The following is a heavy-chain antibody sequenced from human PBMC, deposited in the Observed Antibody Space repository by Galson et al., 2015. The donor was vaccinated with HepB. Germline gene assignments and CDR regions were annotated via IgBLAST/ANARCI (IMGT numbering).Heavy chain of an antibody. V-gene: IGHV3-23*01. CDR2: ISGSGGST. D-gene: IGHD3-9*01. J-gene: IGHJ6*02. Sequence: SLRLSCAASGFTFSSYAMSWVRQAPGKGLEWVSAISGSGGSTYYADSVKGRFTISRDNSKDTLYLQMNSLRAEDTAVYYCAKGLLSGMGVYYYYYGMDVWGQGTTVTVSS. CDR1: GFTFSSYA. CDR3: AKGLLSGMGVYYYYYGMDV.